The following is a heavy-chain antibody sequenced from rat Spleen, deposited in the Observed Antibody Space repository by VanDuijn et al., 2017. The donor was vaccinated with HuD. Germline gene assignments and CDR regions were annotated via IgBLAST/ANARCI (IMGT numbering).Heavy chain of an antibody. CDR2: INNAGST. V-gene: IGHV3-3*01. Sequence: EVQLQESGPGLVKPSQSLSLTCSVTGYSITSSYRWNWIRKFPGNKLEWLGYINNAGSTNYNPSLKSRISITRDTSKNQFFLQLNSVTTEDTATYYCAACYDGTYYYFDYWGQGVMVTVSS. CDR1: GYSITSSYR. D-gene: IGHD1-12*02. J-gene: IGHJ2*01. CDR3: AACYDGTYYYFDY.